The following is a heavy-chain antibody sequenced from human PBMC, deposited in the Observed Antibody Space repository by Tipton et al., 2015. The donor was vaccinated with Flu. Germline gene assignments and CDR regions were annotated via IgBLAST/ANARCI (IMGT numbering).Heavy chain of an antibody. D-gene: IGHD3-22*01. V-gene: IGHV3-33*01. J-gene: IGHJ3*02. Sequence: SLRLSCAASGFNFSSYGMHWVRQAPGKGLEWVAVIWHDGSKQYYADSVKGRFTISRDNSMNTLYLRMNSLRVEDAAVYYCTRSYYYDTSGYDAFDIWGQGTTVTVSS. CDR3: TRSYYYDTSGYDAFDI. CDR1: GFNFSSYG. CDR2: IWHDGSKQ.